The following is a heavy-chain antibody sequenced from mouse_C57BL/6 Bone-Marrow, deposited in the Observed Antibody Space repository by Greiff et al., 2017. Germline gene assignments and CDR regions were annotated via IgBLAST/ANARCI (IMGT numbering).Heavy chain of an antibody. D-gene: IGHD1-1*01. CDR2: IDPSDSET. V-gene: IGHV1-52*01. CDR3: ARLIYYYGSSYGDY. Sequence: VKLQQPGAELVRPGSSVKLSCKASGYTFTSYWMHWVKQRPIQGLEWIGNIDPSDSETHYNQKFKDKATLTVDKSSSTAYMQLSSLTSEDSAGYYCARLIYYYGSSYGDYWGQGTTLTVSS. J-gene: IGHJ2*01. CDR1: GYTFTSYW.